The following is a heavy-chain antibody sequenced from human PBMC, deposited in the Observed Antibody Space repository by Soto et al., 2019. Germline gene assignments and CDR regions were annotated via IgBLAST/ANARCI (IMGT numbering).Heavy chain of an antibody. CDR3: ARQSGSGYYTVAY. CDR1: GGSISSSTYY. V-gene: IGHV4-39*01. D-gene: IGHD3-22*01. J-gene: IGHJ4*02. CDR2: IYYSGST. Sequence: QLQLQESGPGLVKPSETLSLTCTVSGGSISSSTYYWGWIRQPPGQGLEWIGNIYYSGSTYYNPSLKSRVTVSVDTSKNQFSLKPSSVTAADTAVYYCARQSGSGYYTVAYWGQGTLVTVSS.